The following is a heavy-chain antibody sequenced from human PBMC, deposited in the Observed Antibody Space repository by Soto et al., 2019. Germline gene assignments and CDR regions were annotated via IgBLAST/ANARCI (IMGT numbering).Heavy chain of an antibody. Sequence: ASVKLSCTASGYTFTSYGISWVRQAPGQGLEWMGWISAYNGNTNYAQKLQGRVTMTTDTSTSTAYMELRSLRSDDTAVYYCAREGSGSYYNQIDPWGQGTLVTVSS. D-gene: IGHD3-10*01. CDR2: ISAYNGNT. J-gene: IGHJ5*02. V-gene: IGHV1-18*01. CDR3: AREGSGSYYNQIDP. CDR1: GYTFTSYG.